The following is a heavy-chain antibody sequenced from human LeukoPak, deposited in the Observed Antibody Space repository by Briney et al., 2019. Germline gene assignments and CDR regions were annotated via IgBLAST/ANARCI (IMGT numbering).Heavy chain of an antibody. CDR2: IKHDGSEK. D-gene: IGHD6-19*01. V-gene: IGHV3-7*01. J-gene: IGHJ6*02. CDR3: ARDQWLAYYYHGMDV. Sequence: GGSLRLSCAASGFTFSNYWMSWVRQAPGKGLEWVANIKHDGSEKDYVDSVKGRFTISRDNAENSLYLQMNSLRAEDTAIYYCARDQWLAYYYHGMDVWGQGTTVTVSS. CDR1: GFTFSNYW.